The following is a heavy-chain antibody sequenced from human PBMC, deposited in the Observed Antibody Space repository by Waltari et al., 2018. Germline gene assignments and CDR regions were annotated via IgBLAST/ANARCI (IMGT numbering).Heavy chain of an antibody. CDR2: ISYSGAT. J-gene: IGHJ3*01. Sequence: GLARQRPGKGLEGTGTISYSGATYYNPSLRSRVTISLDTSKNQFSLKLNSVTAADTAVYYCATYVGASVGTAAFDVWGQGTMVTVSS. CDR3: ATYVGASVGTAAFDV. V-gene: IGHV4-39*01. D-gene: IGHD3-16*01.